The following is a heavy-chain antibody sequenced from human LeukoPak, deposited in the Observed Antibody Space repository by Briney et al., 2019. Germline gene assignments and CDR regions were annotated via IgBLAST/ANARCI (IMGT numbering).Heavy chain of an antibody. CDR2: IYTSGST. D-gene: IGHD5-24*01. CDR3: ARQGLQLKDAFDI. Sequence: SETLSLTCTVSGGSISSGIYYWSWIRQPAGMGLEWVGRIYTSGSTYYNPSLKSRVTISVDTSKNQFSLKLSSVTAADTAVYYCARQGLQLKDAFDIWGQGTMVTVSS. J-gene: IGHJ3*02. CDR1: GGSISSGIYY. V-gene: IGHV4-61*02.